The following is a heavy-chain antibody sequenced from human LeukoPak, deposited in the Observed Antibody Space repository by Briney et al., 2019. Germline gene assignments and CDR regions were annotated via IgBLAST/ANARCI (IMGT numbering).Heavy chain of an antibody. CDR2: ISSSSSYI. J-gene: IGHJ4*02. V-gene: IGHV3-21*01. CDR1: GFTFSSYS. Sequence: PGGSLRLSCAASGFTFSSYSMNWVRQAPGKGLEWVSSISSSSSYIYYADSVKGRFTISRDNAKNSLYLQMNSLRAEDTAVYYCARGLEYQLLPFDYWGQGTLVTVSS. D-gene: IGHD2-2*01. CDR3: ARGLEYQLLPFDY.